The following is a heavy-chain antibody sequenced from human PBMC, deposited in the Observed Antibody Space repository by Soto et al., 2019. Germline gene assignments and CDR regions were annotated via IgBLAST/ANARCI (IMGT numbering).Heavy chain of an antibody. V-gene: IGHV4-34*01. Sequence: QVQLQQSGAGLLKPSETLSLTCDVYGGSFSDYIWTWIRQTPGQGLQWIGQINHSGSANYNPSLKCRVTISVHTSSSQFSLELSSVTAADTAVYYCARGLISGSHYSGGWYYFDSWGEGTQGTVSA. J-gene: IGHJ4*02. CDR1: GGSFSDYI. D-gene: IGHD1-26*01. CDR2: INHSGSA. CDR3: ARGLISGSHYSGGWYYFDS.